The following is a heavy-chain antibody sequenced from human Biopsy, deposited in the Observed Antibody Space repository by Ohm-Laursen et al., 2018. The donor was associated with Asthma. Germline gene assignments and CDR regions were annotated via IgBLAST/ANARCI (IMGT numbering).Heavy chain of an antibody. J-gene: IGHJ6*02. Sequence: SLRLSCSATGFTVTTHYMSWVRQAPGKGLEWVSVIYSGGSTYYADSVKGRFTISRDSSKNTLFLQKDSLRAEDTAVYYCARQPIAEPGTTFYYYYGMDVWGQGTTVTVSS. CDR2: IYSGGST. V-gene: IGHV3-53*01. D-gene: IGHD6-13*01. CDR3: ARQPIAEPGTTFYYYYGMDV. CDR1: GFTVTTHY.